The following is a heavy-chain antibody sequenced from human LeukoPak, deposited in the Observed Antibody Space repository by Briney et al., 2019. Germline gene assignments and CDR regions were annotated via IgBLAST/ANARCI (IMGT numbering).Heavy chain of an antibody. V-gene: IGHV4-39*01. D-gene: IGHD3-10*01. CDR1: GGSFSSDTHH. CDR2: VYYSGST. Sequence: SETLTLTCTVSGGSFSSDTHHWGWIRPPTGKGLQWVGCVYYSGSTYYNPSIRSRVTLSVDTSKDQCSLKLSSVTATDTAMYYCARSGWPLGGFDPWGQGILVTVSS. CDR3: ARSGWPLGGFDP. J-gene: IGHJ5*02.